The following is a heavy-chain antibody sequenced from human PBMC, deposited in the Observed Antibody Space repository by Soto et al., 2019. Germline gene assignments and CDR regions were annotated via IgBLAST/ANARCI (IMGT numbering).Heavy chain of an antibody. D-gene: IGHD4-17*01. Sequence: QVQLQQWGAGLLKPSETLSLTCAVYGGSFSGYYWSWIRQPPGKGLEWIGEINHSGSTNYNPSLKSRVTISVDTSKNQFSLKLSSVTAADTAVYYWAGEYDYGGDDAFDIWGQGTMVTVSS. CDR1: GGSFSGYY. V-gene: IGHV4-34*01. CDR3: AGEYDYGGDDAFDI. CDR2: INHSGST. J-gene: IGHJ3*02.